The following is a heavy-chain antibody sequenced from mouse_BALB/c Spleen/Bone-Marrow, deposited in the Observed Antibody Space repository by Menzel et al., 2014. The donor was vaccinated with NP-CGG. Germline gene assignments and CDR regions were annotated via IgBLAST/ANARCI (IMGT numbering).Heavy chain of an antibody. CDR2: INPYNGGT. D-gene: IGHD2-4*01. V-gene: IGHV1-26*01. J-gene: IGHJ3*01. CDR3: AREGNYDCAWFAY. CDR1: GYSFTGYT. Sequence: VHLQQSGPELVKPGASMKISCKASGYSFTGYTMNWVKQSHGKNLEWIGLINPYNGGTSYNQKFKGKATLTVDKSSSTAYMELLSLTSEDSAAYYCAREGNYDCAWFAYWGQGTLVTVSA.